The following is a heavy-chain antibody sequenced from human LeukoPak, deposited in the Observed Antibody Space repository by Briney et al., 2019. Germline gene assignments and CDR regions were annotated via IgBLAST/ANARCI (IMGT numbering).Heavy chain of an antibody. CDR2: INADGSST. CDR1: GFTFSSYW. D-gene: IGHD3-22*01. Sequence: GGSLRLSCAASGFTFSSYWMHWVRQAPGKGLVWVSRINADGSSTSYADSVKGRFTISRDNSKNTLYLQMNSLRAEDTAVYYCAKEEGYYYDSGGYYVEYFQHWGQGTLVTVSS. V-gene: IGHV3-74*01. J-gene: IGHJ1*01. CDR3: AKEEGYYYDSGGYYVEYFQH.